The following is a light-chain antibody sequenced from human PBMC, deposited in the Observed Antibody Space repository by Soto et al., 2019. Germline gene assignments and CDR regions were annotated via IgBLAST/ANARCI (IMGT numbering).Light chain of an antibody. CDR3: QQYNNWPPIT. CDR2: GAS. Sequence: EIVMTQCPATLSVSPGERATLSCRASQSVSSNLAWYQQKPGQAPRLLIYGASTRATGIPDRFSGSGSGTEFTLTISSQQSEDFAVYYCQQYNNWPPITFGQGTKLEIK. CDR1: QSVSSN. V-gene: IGKV3-15*01. J-gene: IGKJ2*01.